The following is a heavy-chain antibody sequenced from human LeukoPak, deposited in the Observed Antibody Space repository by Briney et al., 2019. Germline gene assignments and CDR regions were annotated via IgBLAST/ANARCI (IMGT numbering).Heavy chain of an antibody. J-gene: IGHJ4*02. V-gene: IGHV1-18*01. D-gene: IGHD3-22*01. CDR1: GYTFTSYG. CDR2: ISAYNGNT. CDR3: ARPYKLDYDSSGYLGY. Sequence: ATVKVSCKASGYTFTSYGISWVRQAPGQGLEWMGWISAYNGNTNYAQKLQGRVTMTTDTSTSTAYMELRSLRSDDTAVYYCARPYKLDYDSSGYLGYWGQGTLVTVSS.